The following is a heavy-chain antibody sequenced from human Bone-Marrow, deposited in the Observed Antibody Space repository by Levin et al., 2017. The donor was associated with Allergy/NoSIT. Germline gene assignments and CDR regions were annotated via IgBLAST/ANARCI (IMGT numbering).Heavy chain of an antibody. CDR2: INTKSYGGTI. J-gene: IGHJ6*03. CDR3: TRDHNGGLYFYYMDV. V-gene: IGHV3-15*01. D-gene: IGHD2-8*01. CDR1: GIRVSDAW. Sequence: GGSLRLSCAASGIRVSDAWMRLVRQVPGKGLEWGGRINTKSYGGTIEYAAPVNGRFTISRDDSKKTVDLQMDSLKTEDTGMYYCTRDHNGGLYFYYMDVWGEGTTVTVSS.